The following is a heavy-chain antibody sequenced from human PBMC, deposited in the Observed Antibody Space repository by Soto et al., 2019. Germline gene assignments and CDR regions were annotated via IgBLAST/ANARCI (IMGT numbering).Heavy chain of an antibody. V-gene: IGHV4-30-4*01. CDR2: ISYSGST. CDR1: GGSISSYY. Sequence: SETLSLTCKISGGSISSYYWSWIRQPPGKGLEWIGFISYSGSTYYSTSLKSRVTISVDTSKSQFSLNLSFVTAADSAVYYCATMGTPATGLYFFDYWGQGSLVTVSS. D-gene: IGHD2-15*01. J-gene: IGHJ4*02. CDR3: ATMGTPATGLYFFDY.